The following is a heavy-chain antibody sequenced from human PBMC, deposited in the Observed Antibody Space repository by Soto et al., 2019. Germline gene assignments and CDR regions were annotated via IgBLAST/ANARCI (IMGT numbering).Heavy chain of an antibody. CDR3: ARDPNARPPDC. Sequence: VGSLRLSCAASGFAFTSYWMSWVRQAPGKGLEWVANINQDGNMENYVDSVKGRFTISRDNAKNSLYLQMNSLRAEDTAIYYCARDPNARPPDCWGQGTLVTVSS. V-gene: IGHV3-7*05. CDR2: INQDGNME. CDR1: GFAFTSYW. D-gene: IGHD6-6*01. J-gene: IGHJ4*02.